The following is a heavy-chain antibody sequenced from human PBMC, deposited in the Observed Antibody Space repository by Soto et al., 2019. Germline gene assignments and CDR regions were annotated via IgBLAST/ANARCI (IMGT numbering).Heavy chain of an antibody. CDR3: ARALWPHSSGFTYDAFDI. CDR1: GFTFSSYW. CDR2: INSDGSST. D-gene: IGHD3-22*01. V-gene: IGHV3-74*01. Sequence: GGSLRLSCAASGFTFSSYWMHWVRQAPGKGLVWVSRINSDGSSTSYADSVKGRFTISRDNAKNTLYLQMNSRRAEDTAVYYCARALWPHSSGFTYDAFDIWGQGTMVTVPS. J-gene: IGHJ3*02.